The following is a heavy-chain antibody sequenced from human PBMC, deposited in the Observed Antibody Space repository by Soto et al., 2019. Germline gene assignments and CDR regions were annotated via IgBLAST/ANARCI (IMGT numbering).Heavy chain of an antibody. D-gene: IGHD3-22*01. J-gene: IGHJ5*02. Sequence: EVQLLESGGGLVQPGGSLRLSCAASGVTFSTYAMNWVRQAPGKGLEWVSTISNTGGGTFYAGSVKGRFTISRDNSKNTLSLQMHSLRVYDSAIYFCAVGRHKTSGSNTWIDPWGRGAQVTVSS. V-gene: IGHV3-23*01. CDR3: AVGRHKTSGSNTWIDP. CDR2: ISNTGGGT. CDR1: GVTFSTYA.